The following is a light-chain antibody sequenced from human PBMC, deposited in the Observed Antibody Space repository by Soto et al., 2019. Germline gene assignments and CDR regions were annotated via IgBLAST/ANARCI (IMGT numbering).Light chain of an antibody. CDR1: NSNIGSNT. CDR2: SNN. CDR3: AAWDASLGGFYV. J-gene: IGLJ1*01. V-gene: IGLV1-44*01. Sequence: QSVLTQPPSASGTPGQRVTISCSGSNSNIGSNTVNWYQHLPGTAPKLLIYSNNHRPSGVPDRFSASKAGASASLAISGLQSEDEGDYYCAAWDASLGGFYVFGSGTKLTVL.